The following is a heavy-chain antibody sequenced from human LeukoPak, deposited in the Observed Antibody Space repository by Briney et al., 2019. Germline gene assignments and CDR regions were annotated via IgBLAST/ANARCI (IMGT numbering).Heavy chain of an antibody. CDR3: ARSLPWSYSIDY. CDR1: GFTVSSNY. V-gene: IGHV3-53*01. J-gene: IGHJ4*02. CDR2: IYSGGST. D-gene: IGHD1-26*01. Sequence: GGSLRLSCAASGFTVSSNYMSWVRQAPGKRLEWVSVIYSGGSTYYADSVKGRFTISRDNSKNTLYLQMNSLRAEDTAVYYCARSLPWSYSIDYWGQGTLVTVSS.